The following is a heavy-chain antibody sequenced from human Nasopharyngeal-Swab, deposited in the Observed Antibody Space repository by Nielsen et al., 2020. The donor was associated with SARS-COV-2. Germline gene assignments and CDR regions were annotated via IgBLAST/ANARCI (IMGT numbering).Heavy chain of an antibody. V-gene: IGHV1-69*01. J-gene: IGHJ6*03. CDR2: IIPIFGTA. CDR3: ARSPRLQPWSGPYYYMDV. D-gene: IGHD3-3*01. Sequence: WVRQAPGQGLEWMGGIIPIFGTANYAQKFQGRVTITADESTSTAYMELSSLRSEDTAVYYCARSPRLQPWSGPYYYMDVWGKGTTGTVSS.